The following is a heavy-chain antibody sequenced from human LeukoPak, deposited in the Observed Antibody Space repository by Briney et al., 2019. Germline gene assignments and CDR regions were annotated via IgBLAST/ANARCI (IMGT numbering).Heavy chain of an antibody. V-gene: IGHV3-30-3*01. CDR1: GFTFSTYA. CDR3: ARDLKADGYNYDYFDY. CDR2: ISYDGSNK. D-gene: IGHD5-24*01. Sequence: PGRSLRLSCAASGFTFSTYAMHWVRQAPGKGLEWVAVISYDGSNKYYADSVKGRFTISRDNSKNTLYLQMNSLRAEDTAVYYCARDLKADGYNYDYFDYWVQGTLVTVSS. J-gene: IGHJ4*02.